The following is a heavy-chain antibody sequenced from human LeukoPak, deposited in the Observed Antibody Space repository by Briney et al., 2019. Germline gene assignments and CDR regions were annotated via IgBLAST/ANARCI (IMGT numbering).Heavy chain of an antibody. J-gene: IGHJ3*02. V-gene: IGHV3-74*03. CDR1: GFTFRTYW. CDR2: INSDESST. D-gene: IGHD6-13*01. Sequence: PGGSLRLSCAASGFTFRTYWMHWVRQAPGKGLEWVSRINSDESSTTYADSVKGRFTISSDNAKNTLYLQMNSLRAEDTAVYYCARAGYRRQCSAFDIWGQGTMVIVSS. CDR3: ARAGYRRQCSAFDI.